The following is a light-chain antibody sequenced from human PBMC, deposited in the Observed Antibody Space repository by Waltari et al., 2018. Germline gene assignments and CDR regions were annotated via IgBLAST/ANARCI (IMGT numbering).Light chain of an antibody. CDR3: QQYNNWPRT. Sequence: ETVMTPSPAHLSVSPGERATLSCRASQSVSSNLAWYQQKPGQAPRLLIYGASTRATGIPARFSGSGSGTEFTLTISSLQSEDFAVYYCQQYNNWPRTFGQGTKVEIK. V-gene: IGKV3-15*01. CDR1: QSVSSN. J-gene: IGKJ1*01. CDR2: GAS.